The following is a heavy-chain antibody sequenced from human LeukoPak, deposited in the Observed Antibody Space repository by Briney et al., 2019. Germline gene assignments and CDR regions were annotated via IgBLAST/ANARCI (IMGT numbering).Heavy chain of an antibody. J-gene: IGHJ6*02. Sequence: EASVKVSCKASGYTFTGYYMHWVRQAPGQGLEWMGWINPNGGDTNYAQKIQGRVTMTRDTSISTAYMELSRLRSDDTAVYYCARDSNMDVWGQGTTVTVSS. CDR2: INPNGGDT. CDR1: GYTFTGYY. D-gene: IGHD4-11*01. CDR3: ARDSNMDV. V-gene: IGHV1-2*02.